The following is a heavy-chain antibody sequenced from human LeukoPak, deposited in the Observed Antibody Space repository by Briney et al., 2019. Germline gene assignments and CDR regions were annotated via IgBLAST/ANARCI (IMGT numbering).Heavy chain of an antibody. CDR2: ISWNSGSI. V-gene: IGHV3-9*01. CDR3: AKDGDSSGWYNWFDP. Sequence: GGSLRLSCAASGFTFDDYAVHWVRQAPGKGLEWVSGISWNSGSIGYADSVKGRLTISRDNAKNSLYLQMNSLRAEDTALYYCAKDGDSSGWYNWFDPWGQGTLVTVSS. J-gene: IGHJ5*02. CDR1: GFTFDDYA. D-gene: IGHD6-19*01.